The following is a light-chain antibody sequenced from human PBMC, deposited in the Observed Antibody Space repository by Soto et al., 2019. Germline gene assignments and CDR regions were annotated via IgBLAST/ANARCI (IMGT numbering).Light chain of an antibody. CDR2: EVS. V-gene: IGLV2-14*01. Sequence: QSVLTQPASVSGSPGQSITISCTGTSGDVGGYNYVSWYQQHPGKAPKLLIYEVSNRPSGVSNRFSGYKSGNTASLTISGLQAEDEADYYCTSYTSSSSLYVFGTGTKVTVL. J-gene: IGLJ1*01. CDR1: SGDVGGYNY. CDR3: TSYTSSSSLYV.